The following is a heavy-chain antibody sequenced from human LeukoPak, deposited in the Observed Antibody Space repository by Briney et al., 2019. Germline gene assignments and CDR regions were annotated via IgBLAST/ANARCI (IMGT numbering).Heavy chain of an antibody. CDR1: GFNFDDSA. Sequence: PGRSLRLSCAASGFNFDDSAIHWVRQAPGKGLEWVSAMNWISDFKAYADSVKGRFTISRDNDENSVHLQMNSLRPEDMAVYYCAKGPKENWYFDLWGRGTLVTVSS. J-gene: IGHJ2*01. CDR2: MNWISDFK. CDR3: AKGPKENWYFDL. V-gene: IGHV3-9*03.